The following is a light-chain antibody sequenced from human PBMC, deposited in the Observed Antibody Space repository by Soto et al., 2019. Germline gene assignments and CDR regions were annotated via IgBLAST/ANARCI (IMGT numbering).Light chain of an antibody. J-gene: IGKJ1*01. Sequence: IHMTQSPSSLSASVGDRVTITCQASQNINNYLNWYQQKPGRAPKLLIYDASNLEAGVPSRFRGSGSGTDFILTISSLQPEDFATYYCQQSYSTPPTFGQGTKVDI. CDR3: QQSYSTPPT. CDR1: QNINNY. V-gene: IGKV1-39*01. CDR2: DAS.